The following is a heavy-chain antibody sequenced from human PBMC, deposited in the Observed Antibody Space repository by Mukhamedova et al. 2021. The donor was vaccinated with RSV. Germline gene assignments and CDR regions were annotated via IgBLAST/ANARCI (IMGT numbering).Heavy chain of an antibody. V-gene: IGHV5-51*01. D-gene: IGHD1-1*01. CDR3: AREPNEFTYGHHFDP. J-gene: IGHJ5*02. CDR2: IYPDDSDV. Sequence: EYMGRIYPDDSDVTYSPSFLGQVNMSVDLSTKTAYLQWSSLKASDTAIYYCAREPNEFTYGHHFDPWGQGTRVTVSS.